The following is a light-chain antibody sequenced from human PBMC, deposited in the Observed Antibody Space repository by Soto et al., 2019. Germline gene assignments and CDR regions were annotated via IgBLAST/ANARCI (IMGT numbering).Light chain of an antibody. Sequence: QSALTQPASVSGSPGQSITISCTATSSDVGDYNYVSWFQQYPGKAPKLMIYEVINRPSGVPHHFSGSKSGNTASLTISGLQAEDEADYFCCSYAGSYTHVFGTGTKVTVL. V-gene: IGLV2-14*01. J-gene: IGLJ1*01. CDR1: SSDVGDYNY. CDR3: CSYAGSYTHV. CDR2: EVI.